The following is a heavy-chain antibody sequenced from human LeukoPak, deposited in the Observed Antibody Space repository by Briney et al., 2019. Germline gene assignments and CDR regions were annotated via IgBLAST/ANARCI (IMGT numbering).Heavy chain of an antibody. Sequence: GGSLRLSCTASGFTFGDYAMSWFCQAPGKGLEWVGFIRSKGNGGTTEYAASVKGRFTISRDDSKSIAYLQMNSLKSEDTAVYYCTRDLNWNQVDYWGQGTLVTVSS. J-gene: IGHJ4*02. CDR1: GFTFGDYA. V-gene: IGHV3-49*03. CDR2: IRSKGNGGTT. CDR3: TRDLNWNQVDY. D-gene: IGHD1-1*01.